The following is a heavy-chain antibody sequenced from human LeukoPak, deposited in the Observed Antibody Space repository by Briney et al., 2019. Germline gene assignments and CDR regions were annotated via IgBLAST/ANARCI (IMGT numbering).Heavy chain of an antibody. CDR3: ARPTYSGSYYWFDY. D-gene: IGHD1-26*01. CDR1: GFTFSSYA. V-gene: IGHV3-64*04. Sequence: GGSLRLSCSASGFTFSSYAMHWVRQAPGKGLEYVSAISSNGGSTYYADSVKGRFTISRDNSKNTLYLQMNSLRAEDTAVYYCARPTYSGSYYWFDYWGQGTLVTVSS. J-gene: IGHJ4*02. CDR2: ISSNGGST.